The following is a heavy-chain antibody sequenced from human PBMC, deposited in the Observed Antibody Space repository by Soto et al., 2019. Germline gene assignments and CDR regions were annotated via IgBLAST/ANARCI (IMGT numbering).Heavy chain of an antibody. J-gene: IGHJ6*02. V-gene: IGHV4-34*01. CDR3: ARGGRSIVVVPAAIRYYYYGMDV. D-gene: IGHD2-2*01. CDR1: GGSFSGYY. CDR2: INHSGSN. Sequence: PETLSLTCAVYGGSFSGYYWSWIRQPPGKGLEWIGEINHSGSNNYNPSLKTRVTISVDTSKNQFSLKLSSVTAADTAVYYCARGGRSIVVVPAAIRYYYYGMDVWGQGTTVTVSS.